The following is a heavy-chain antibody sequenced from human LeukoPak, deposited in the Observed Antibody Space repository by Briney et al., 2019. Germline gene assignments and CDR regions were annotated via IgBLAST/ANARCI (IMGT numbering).Heavy chain of an antibody. CDR1: GGSISGDY. J-gene: IGHJ3*02. D-gene: IGHD1-26*01. CDR3: ARRSIVGPTDVFDI. Sequence: PSETLSLTCTVSGGSISGDYWSWIRQPPGKGLEWIGYISYSGSTNFNPSLKSRVTISEDTSKNQFSLKVSSVTAADTAVYYCARRSIVGPTDVFDIWGQGTMVTVS. V-gene: IGHV4-59*01. CDR2: ISYSGST.